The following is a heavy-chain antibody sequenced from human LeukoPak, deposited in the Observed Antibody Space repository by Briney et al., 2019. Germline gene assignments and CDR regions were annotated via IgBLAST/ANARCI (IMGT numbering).Heavy chain of an antibody. D-gene: IGHD3-22*01. J-gene: IGHJ3*02. Sequence: PSETLSLTCTVSGGSISSSSYYWGWIRQPPGKGLEWIGSIYYSGSTYYNPSLKSRVTISVDTSKNQFSLKLSSVTAADTAVYYCARDGGPTYYYDSSGYYRGAFDIWGQGTMVTVSS. V-gene: IGHV4-39*07. CDR3: ARDGGPTYYYDSSGYYRGAFDI. CDR1: GGSISSSSYY. CDR2: IYYSGST.